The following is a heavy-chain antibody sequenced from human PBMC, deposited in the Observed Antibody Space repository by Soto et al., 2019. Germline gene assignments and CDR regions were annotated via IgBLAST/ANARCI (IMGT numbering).Heavy chain of an antibody. D-gene: IGHD2-15*01. CDR2: ISGNSGST. Sequence: EVQLLESGGGLVQPGGSLRLSCAASGFSFSTYAMTWVRQAPGKGLEWVSGISGNSGSTYYADSVKGRFTVSRDNSKNTVDLQMNSLRGDDTAVYYCAKVSVVVLAAGDWFDPWGQGTLVTVSS. CDR1: GFSFSTYA. CDR3: AKVSVVVLAAGDWFDP. J-gene: IGHJ5*02. V-gene: IGHV3-23*01.